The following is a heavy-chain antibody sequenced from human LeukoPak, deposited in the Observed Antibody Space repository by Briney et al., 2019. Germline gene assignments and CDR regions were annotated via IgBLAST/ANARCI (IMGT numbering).Heavy chain of an antibody. J-gene: IGHJ4*02. Sequence: GGSLRLSCAASGFTFSSYSMNWVRQAPGKGLEWVSYISSSSSTIYYADSVKGRFTISRDNARNSLYLQMNSLRAEDTAVYYCARDHYGGNSWWGQETLVTVSS. D-gene: IGHD4-23*01. CDR2: ISSSSSTI. CDR1: GFTFSSYS. V-gene: IGHV3-48*04. CDR3: ARDHYGGNSW.